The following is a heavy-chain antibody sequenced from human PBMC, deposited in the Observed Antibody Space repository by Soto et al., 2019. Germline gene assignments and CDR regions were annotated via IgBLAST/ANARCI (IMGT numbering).Heavy chain of an antibody. CDR1: GGSISSYY. J-gene: IGHJ6*02. D-gene: IGHD6-13*01. CDR2: IYYSGST. V-gene: IGHV4-59*01. Sequence: PSETLSLTCTVSGGSISSYYWSWIRQPPGKGLEWIGYIYYSGSTNYNPSLKSRVTISVDTSKNQFSLKLSSVTAADTAVYYCARERRYSSSWLPDYGMDVWGQGTTVTVSS. CDR3: ARERRYSSSWLPDYGMDV.